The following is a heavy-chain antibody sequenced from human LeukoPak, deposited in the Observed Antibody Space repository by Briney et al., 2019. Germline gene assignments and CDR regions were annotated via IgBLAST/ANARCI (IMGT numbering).Heavy chain of an antibody. J-gene: IGHJ6*02. V-gene: IGHV5-51*01. D-gene: IGHD1-26*01. CDR2: IYPGDSDT. CDR1: GYSFTNFW. CDR3: ARHRAPNLLGMDV. Sequence: KPGEALKISCKGSGYSFTNFWIGWVRQMPGKGLEWMGIIYPGDSDTRYSPSFQGQVTISADKSISTAYLQWSRLKASDTAMYYCARHRAPNLLGMDVWGQGTTVTVSS.